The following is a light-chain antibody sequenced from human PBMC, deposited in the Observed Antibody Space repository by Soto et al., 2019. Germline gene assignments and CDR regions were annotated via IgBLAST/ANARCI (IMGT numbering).Light chain of an antibody. J-gene: IGKJ4*01. CDR1: QSVSSNY. CDR3: QQYDNYPLT. Sequence: EIGLTHSPGTLSLSPLERATLSFMSIQSVSSNYLAWYQQKPGQAPRLLIYGASIRATGIPDRFSGSGSGTDFTLTISNLQPDDFATYYCQQYDNYPLTLGGGTKV. CDR2: GAS. V-gene: IGKV3-20*01.